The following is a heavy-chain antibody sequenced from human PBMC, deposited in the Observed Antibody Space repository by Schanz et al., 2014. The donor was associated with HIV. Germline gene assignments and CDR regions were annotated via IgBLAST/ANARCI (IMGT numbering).Heavy chain of an antibody. CDR3: AKVVRFAMVTAPYYFDS. D-gene: IGHD2-15*01. CDR1: GFTFRSYA. Sequence: EVQLLESGGGLVQPGGSLRLTCVASGFTFRSYAMTWVRQAPGKGLDWVSGITGSGVSTYYADSVKGRFTISRDNSKNTLYLQMNSLRAEDTAVYYCAKVVRFAMVTAPYYFDSWGQGTLVTVSS. CDR2: ITGSGVST. J-gene: IGHJ4*02. V-gene: IGHV3-23*01.